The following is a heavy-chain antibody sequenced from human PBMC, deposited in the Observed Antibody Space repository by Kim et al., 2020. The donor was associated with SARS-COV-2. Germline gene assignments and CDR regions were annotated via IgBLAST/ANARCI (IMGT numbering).Heavy chain of an antibody. Sequence: ASVKVSCKASGYTFTSYAMHWVRQAPGQRLEWMGWINAGNGNTKYSQKFQGRVTITRDTSASTAYMELSSLRSEDTAVYYCARDTGLPVGYYYMDVWGKGTTVTVSS. CDR3: ARDTGLPVGYYYMDV. V-gene: IGHV1-3*01. CDR2: INAGNGNT. J-gene: IGHJ6*03. D-gene: IGHD2-8*02. CDR1: GYTFTSYA.